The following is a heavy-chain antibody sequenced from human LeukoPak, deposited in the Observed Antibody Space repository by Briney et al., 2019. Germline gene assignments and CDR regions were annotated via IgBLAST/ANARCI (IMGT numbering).Heavy chain of an antibody. CDR1: GFTFSDYC. Sequence: GGSLRLSCAASGFTFSDYCMSWIRQAPGKGLEWVSYISTSGSTIYYADSVKGRFTISRDNAKNSLYLQMNSLRPEDTAVYYCARSGYSSGWYIWYLDLWGRGTLVTVSS. J-gene: IGHJ2*01. V-gene: IGHV3-11*04. CDR3: ARSGYSSGWYIWYLDL. D-gene: IGHD6-19*01. CDR2: ISTSGSTI.